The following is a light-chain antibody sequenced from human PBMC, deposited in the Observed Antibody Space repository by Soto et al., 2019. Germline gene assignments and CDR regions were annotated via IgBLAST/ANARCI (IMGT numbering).Light chain of an antibody. CDR2: KAS. Sequence: DLQMTQSPSIVSASVGDRVTITCRASQSISSWLAWYQQKPGKAPKILIYKASSLESGVPSRFSGSGSGTEFTLTISSLQPDDFATYYCQQYNGYRWTFGQGTKVDIK. V-gene: IGKV1-5*03. J-gene: IGKJ1*01. CDR3: QQYNGYRWT. CDR1: QSISSW.